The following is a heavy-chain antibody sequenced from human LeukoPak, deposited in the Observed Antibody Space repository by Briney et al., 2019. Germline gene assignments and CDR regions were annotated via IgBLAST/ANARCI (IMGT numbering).Heavy chain of an antibody. CDR2: INHSGST. CDR3: ASSSSYPYYFDY. D-gene: IGHD3-22*01. V-gene: IGHV4-34*01. J-gene: IGHJ4*02. Sequence: PSETLSLTCAVYGGSFSGYYWSWIRQPPGKGLEWIGEINHSGSTNYNPSLKSRVTISVDSSKNQFSLELSSVTAADTAVYYCASSSSYPYYFDYWGQGTLVTVSS. CDR1: GGSFSGYY.